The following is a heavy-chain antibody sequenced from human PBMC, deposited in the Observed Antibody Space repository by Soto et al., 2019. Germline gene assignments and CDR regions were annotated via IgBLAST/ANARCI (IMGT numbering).Heavy chain of an antibody. CDR3: ATDFQDGYYFDY. V-gene: IGHV3-66*01. CDR1: GFNFDDYA. D-gene: IGHD2-15*01. CDR2: IYSGGST. Sequence: GGSLRLSCATSGFNFDDYAMHWVRQVPGKGLEWVSLIYSGGSTYYADSVKGRFTISRDNSKNTLYLQMNSLRAEDTAVYYCATDFQDGYYFDYWGQGTLVTVSS. J-gene: IGHJ4*02.